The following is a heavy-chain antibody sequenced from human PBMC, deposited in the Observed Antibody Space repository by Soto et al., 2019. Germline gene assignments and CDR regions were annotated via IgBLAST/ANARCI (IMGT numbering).Heavy chain of an antibody. CDR2: ISGSGGST. D-gene: IGHD2-15*01. J-gene: IGHJ3*02. CDR3: ARAPSKNIVVVVAATAAFDI. V-gene: IGHV3-23*01. Sequence: GGSLRVSCAASGFTFVSYAMSWVRQTPRKGLEWVSAISGSGGSTYYADSVKGRFTISRDNSKNTLYLQMNSLRAEDTAVYYCARAPSKNIVVVVAATAAFDIWGQGTMVTVSS. CDR1: GFTFVSYA.